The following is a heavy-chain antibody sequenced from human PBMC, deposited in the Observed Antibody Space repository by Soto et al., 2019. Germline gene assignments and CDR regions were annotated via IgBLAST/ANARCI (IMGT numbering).Heavy chain of an antibody. Sequence: XESLKLSWQPSGYTFNNYWIALVHQMAGKGLEWMGIIYPRDSDSKYSPAFEGQVTFSVDKSIDTAYLQWTSLEASDTAIYFCARKFAPEFFDSWGQGTLVTVSS. J-gene: IGHJ4*02. D-gene: IGHD3-10*01. CDR1: GYTFNNYW. CDR3: ARKFAPEFFDS. CDR2: IYPRDSDS. V-gene: IGHV5-51*07.